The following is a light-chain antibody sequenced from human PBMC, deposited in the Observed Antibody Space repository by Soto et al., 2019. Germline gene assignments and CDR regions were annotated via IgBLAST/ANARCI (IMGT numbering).Light chain of an antibody. Sequence: EILLTQSPATLSLSPGERATVSCRASQSISSYLAFYQQKPGQATRLLIYYASNRATGIPARFSGSESGTDFTLTISSLDPEDFAVYYCQQITFGQGTKVDIK. CDR1: QSISSY. J-gene: IGKJ1*01. CDR2: YAS. CDR3: QQIT. V-gene: IGKV3-11*01.